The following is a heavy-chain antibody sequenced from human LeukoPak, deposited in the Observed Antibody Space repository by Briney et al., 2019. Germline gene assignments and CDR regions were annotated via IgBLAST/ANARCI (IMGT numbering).Heavy chain of an antibody. D-gene: IGHD5-18*01. J-gene: IGHJ4*02. Sequence: GGSLRLSCAASGFTVSSNYMSCVRQAPGKGLEWVSVIYSGGSTYYADSVKGRFTISRHNSENTLYLQMNSLRAEDTAVYYCARVAVESGYRNGYGDCWGQGTLVTVSS. CDR3: ARVAVESGYRNGYGDC. V-gene: IGHV3-53*04. CDR1: GFTVSSNY. CDR2: IYSGGST.